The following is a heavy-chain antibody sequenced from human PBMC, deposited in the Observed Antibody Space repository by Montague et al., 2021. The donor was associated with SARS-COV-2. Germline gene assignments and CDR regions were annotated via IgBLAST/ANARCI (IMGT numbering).Heavy chain of an antibody. CDR3: AIDFTGLGDYSDNSVPDS. CDR1: GFTFSTYE. Sequence: SLRLSCEASGFTFSTYEMHLFRQAPGKGLEWVSYINSPVISMYYAYSFKVRFTISRDNAKNSLYLQMTSLEAEDTSVYYCAIDFTGLGDYSDNSVPDSLGQGTLVTVSS. D-gene: IGHD3-22*01. CDR2: INSPVISM. V-gene: IGHV3-48*03. J-gene: IGHJ4*02.